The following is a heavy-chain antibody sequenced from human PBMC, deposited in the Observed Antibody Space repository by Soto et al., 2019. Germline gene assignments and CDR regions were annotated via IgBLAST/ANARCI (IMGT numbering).Heavy chain of an antibody. CDR2: ISGSGST. Sequence: EVQLLESGGGLVQPGGSLRLYCAASGFTFSNYAMNWVRQAPGKGLEWVSAISGSGSTYYADSVKGRFTISRDNSKTTLYLQMNSLRAEDTAVYYCAKVPLRLDYFDYWGPGTLVTVSS. D-gene: IGHD5-12*01. CDR3: AKVPLRLDYFDY. V-gene: IGHV3-23*01. J-gene: IGHJ4*02. CDR1: GFTFSNYA.